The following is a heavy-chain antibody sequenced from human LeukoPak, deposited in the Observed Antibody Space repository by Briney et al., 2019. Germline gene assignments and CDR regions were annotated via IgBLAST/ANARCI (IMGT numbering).Heavy chain of an antibody. CDR1: GGSISSYY. D-gene: IGHD3-3*01. J-gene: IGHJ4*02. Sequence: SETLSLTCTVSGGSISSYYWGWIRQPPGKGLEWIGSIYYSGSTYYNPSLKSRVTISVDTSKNQFSLKLSSVTAADTAVYYCARHKYDFWSGYYLHYFDYWGQGTLVTVSS. V-gene: IGHV4-39*01. CDR3: ARHKYDFWSGYYLHYFDY. CDR2: IYYSGST.